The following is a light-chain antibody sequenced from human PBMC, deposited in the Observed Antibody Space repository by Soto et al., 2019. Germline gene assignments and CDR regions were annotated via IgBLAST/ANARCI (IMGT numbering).Light chain of an antibody. V-gene: IGLV1-40*01. Sequence: QSVLTQPPSVSGAPGQWVTISCTGSSSNFGAGFDVHWYQQLPGTAPKLLIYGITNRPSGVPDRFSGSKSGTSASLAITGLQAEDEAVYYCSSYEGSNNLLFGGGTKLTVL. CDR1: SSNFGAGFD. CDR3: SSYEGSNNLL. CDR2: GIT. J-gene: IGLJ2*01.